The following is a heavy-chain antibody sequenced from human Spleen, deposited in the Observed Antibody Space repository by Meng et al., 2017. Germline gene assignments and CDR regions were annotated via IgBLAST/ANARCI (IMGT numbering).Heavy chain of an antibody. CDR1: GDSISSNTW. V-gene: IGHV4-4*02. J-gene: IGHJ4*02. Sequence: QLQLQESGPGLVKPSETLSLTCAVSGDSISSNTWWSWVRQPPGKGLEWVGYIYYTGNTDYNPSLNSRLTISVDMSKNQFSLKLSSVTAADTAVYYCARVLRSTRHFDYWGQGALVTVSS. CDR2: IYYTGNT. CDR3: ARVLRSTRHFDY.